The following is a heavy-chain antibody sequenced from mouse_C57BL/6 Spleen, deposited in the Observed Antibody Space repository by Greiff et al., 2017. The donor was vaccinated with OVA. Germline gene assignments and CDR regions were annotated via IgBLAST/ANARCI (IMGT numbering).Heavy chain of an antibody. CDR3: ASYYDYDEGYYFDY. D-gene: IGHD2-4*01. J-gene: IGHJ2*01. V-gene: IGHV1-26*01. CDR2: INPNNGGT. Sequence: VQLQQSGPELVKPGASVKISCKASGYTFTDYYMNWVKQSHGKSLEWIGDINPNNGGTSYNQKFKGKATLTVDKSSSTAYMELRSLTSEDAAVYYCASYYDYDEGYYFDYWGQGTTLTVSS. CDR1: GYTFTDYY.